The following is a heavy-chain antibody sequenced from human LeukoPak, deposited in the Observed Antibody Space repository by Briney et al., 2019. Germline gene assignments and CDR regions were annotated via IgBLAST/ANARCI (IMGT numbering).Heavy chain of an antibody. Sequence: SETLSLTCTVSGGSISSYYWSWIRQPPGKGPEWIGYIYYSGSTNYNPSLKSRVTISVGTSKNQFSLKLSSVTAADTAVYYCARTPHCSSTSCYDWFDPWGQGTVVTVSS. D-gene: IGHD2-2*01. CDR3: ARTPHCSSTSCYDWFDP. CDR1: GGSISSYY. CDR2: IYYSGST. V-gene: IGHV4-59*12. J-gene: IGHJ5*02.